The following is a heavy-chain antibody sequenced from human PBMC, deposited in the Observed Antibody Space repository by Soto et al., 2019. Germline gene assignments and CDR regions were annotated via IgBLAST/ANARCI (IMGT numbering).Heavy chain of an antibody. D-gene: IGHD3-10*01. J-gene: IGHJ3*02. CDR1: GYTFTSYG. Sequence: ASVKVSCKASGYTFTSYGISWVRQAPGQGLEWMGWISAYNGNTNYAQKLQGRVTMTTDTSTSTAYMELRSLRSDDTAVYYCARVITMVRGVISAFDIWGQGTMVTVSS. V-gene: IGHV1-18*01. CDR3: ARVITMVRGVISAFDI. CDR2: ISAYNGNT.